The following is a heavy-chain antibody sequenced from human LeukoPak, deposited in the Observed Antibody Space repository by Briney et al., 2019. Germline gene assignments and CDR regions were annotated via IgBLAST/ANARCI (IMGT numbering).Heavy chain of an antibody. CDR1: GFTFSSNG. CDR2: IRYDGSNK. CDR3: ARRAGAYSHPYDY. Sequence: GGSLRLSCAASGFTFSSNGMHWVRQAPCKGLEWVAFIRYDGSNKYYADSVKGRFTISRDNSKNTLYLQMNSLRAEDTAVYYCARRAGAYSHPYDYWGQGALVTVSS. J-gene: IGHJ4*02. D-gene: IGHD4/OR15-4a*01. V-gene: IGHV3-30*02.